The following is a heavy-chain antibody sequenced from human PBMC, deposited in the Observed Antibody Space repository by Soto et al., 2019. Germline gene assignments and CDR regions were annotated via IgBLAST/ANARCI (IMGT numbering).Heavy chain of an antibody. CDR3: XXXXXLLVNW. V-gene: IGHV1-2*07. CDR1: GYTLTGYY. CDR2: INPNTGVT. D-gene: IGHD6-13*01. Sequence: QVQLVQSGAEVKKPGASVKVSCKASGYTLTGYYMHWVRQAPGQGLEWLGWINPNTGVTKYAHDFQXRXXXXXDTSISKTYMEXXXXXXXXXXXXXXXXXXXLLVNW. J-gene: IGHJ5*01.